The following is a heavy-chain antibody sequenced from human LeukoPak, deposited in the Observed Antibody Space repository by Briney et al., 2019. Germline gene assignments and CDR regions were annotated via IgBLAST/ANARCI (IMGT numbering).Heavy chain of an antibody. CDR1: GGSINTYY. CDR2: IYYTVST. Sequence: SETLSLTCNVSGGSINTYYWSWIRQSPGKGLEWIGFIYYTVSTHYNPSLRSRVSISVDTSKNQFSLRLTSVTAADTAVYYCVRGDLSCHGSGSYCASDIWGQGTMVNVSS. D-gene: IGHD3-10*01. V-gene: IGHV4-59*08. CDR3: VRGDLSCHGSGSYCASDI. J-gene: IGHJ3*02.